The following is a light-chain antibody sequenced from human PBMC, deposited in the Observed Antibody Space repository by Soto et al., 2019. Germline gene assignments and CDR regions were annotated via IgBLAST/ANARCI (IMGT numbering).Light chain of an antibody. CDR1: QSVSSSY. CDR3: QHYGSSPYT. V-gene: IGKV3-20*01. CDR2: GAS. J-gene: IGKJ2*01. Sequence: EVVLTQSPGTLSLSPGERATLSCRASQSVSSSYLAWYQQKPGQAPRLLIYGASSRATGTPDRFSGSGSGTDFTLTISRLKPEDFAVYYCQHYGSSPYTFGQGTKLEIK.